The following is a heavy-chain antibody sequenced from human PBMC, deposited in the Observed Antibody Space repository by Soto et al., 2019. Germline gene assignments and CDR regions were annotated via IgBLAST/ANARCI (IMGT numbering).Heavy chain of an antibody. J-gene: IGHJ3*02. Sequence: EVQLLESGGGLVQPGGSLRLSCATSGFSFSNYGMNWVRQAPGKGLEWVSGITKTGRSTFIADSVRGRFTISRDNLKYIMYLQMNSLRVDDTALYYCTKDAEAYDFAFDKWGQGTMVTVTS. V-gene: IGHV3-23*01. CDR1: GFSFSNYG. D-gene: IGHD3-3*01. CDR2: ITKTGRST. CDR3: TKDAEAYDFAFDK.